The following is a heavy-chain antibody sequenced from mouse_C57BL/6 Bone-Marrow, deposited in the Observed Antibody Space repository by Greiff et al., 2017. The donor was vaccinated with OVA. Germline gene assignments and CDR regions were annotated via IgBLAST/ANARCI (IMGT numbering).Heavy chain of an antibody. CDR2: IYPGNSDT. J-gene: IGHJ3*01. CDR3: TSITTVEGSWFAY. Sequence: DVQLQESGTVLARPGASVKMSCKTSGYTFTSYWMHWVKQRPGQGLEWIGAIYPGNSDTSYNQKFKGKAKLTAVTSASTAYMELSSLTNEDSAVYYCTSITTVEGSWFAYWGQGTLVTVSA. D-gene: IGHD1-1*01. V-gene: IGHV1-5*01. CDR1: GYTFTSYW.